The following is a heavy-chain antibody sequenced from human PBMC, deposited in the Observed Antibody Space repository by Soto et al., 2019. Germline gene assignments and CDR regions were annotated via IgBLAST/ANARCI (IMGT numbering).Heavy chain of an antibody. CDR1: GYTFTSYG. V-gene: IGHV1-18*01. CDR2: ISAYNGNT. CDR3: ARETGYCTNGVCYTDYYYYYMDV. Sequence: ASVKVSCKASGYTFTSYGISWVRQAPGQGLEWMGWISAYNGNTNYAQKLQGRVTMTTDTSTSTAYMELRSLRSDDTAVYYCARETGYCTNGVCYTDYYYYYMDVWGKGTTVTVSS. D-gene: IGHD2-8*01. J-gene: IGHJ6*03.